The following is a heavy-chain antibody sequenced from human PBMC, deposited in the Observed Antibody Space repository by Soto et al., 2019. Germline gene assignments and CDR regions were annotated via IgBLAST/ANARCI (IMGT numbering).Heavy chain of an antibody. J-gene: IGHJ4*02. CDR1: GYTFPNYY. V-gene: IGHV1-46*01. CDR3: ARDADFWSGPDY. Sequence: GASVKVSCKASGYTFPNYYVHCVRQAPGQGLEWMGMINPGGGTTAYAQKFQGRLTLTRDTSTNTVYMDLNSLRSDDTAVYYCARDADFWSGPDYWGQGTLVTVSS. D-gene: IGHD3-3*01. CDR2: INPGGGTT.